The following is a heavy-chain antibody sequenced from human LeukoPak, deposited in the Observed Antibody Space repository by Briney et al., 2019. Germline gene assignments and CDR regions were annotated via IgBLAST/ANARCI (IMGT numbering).Heavy chain of an antibody. CDR2: MNPNSGNT. J-gene: IGHJ4*02. V-gene: IGHV1-8*01. CDR1: GYTFTSYD. Sequence: ASVKVSCKASGYTFTSYDINWVRQATGQGLEWMGWMNPNSGNTGYAQKFQGRVTMTRNSAITTAYMELSSLRSEDTAVYYCARRHGRCSDGSCYYPDYWGQGTLVTVSS. CDR3: ARRHGRCSDGSCYYPDY. D-gene: IGHD2-15*01.